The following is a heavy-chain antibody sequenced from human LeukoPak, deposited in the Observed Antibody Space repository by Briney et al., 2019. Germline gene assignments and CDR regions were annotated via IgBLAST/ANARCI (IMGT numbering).Heavy chain of an antibody. CDR1: GGSISSSTYY. D-gene: IGHD2-2*01. Sequence: SETPSLTCTVSGGSISSSTYYWGWIRQPPGKGLEWIGGIYSSGSSYYNPSLKSRVTISVDTSKNQFSLKLSSVTAADTAVYYCARHGADIVVVPSGSIVYWGQGTLVTVSS. J-gene: IGHJ4*02. V-gene: IGHV4-39*01. CDR2: IYSSGSS. CDR3: ARHGADIVVVPSGSIVY.